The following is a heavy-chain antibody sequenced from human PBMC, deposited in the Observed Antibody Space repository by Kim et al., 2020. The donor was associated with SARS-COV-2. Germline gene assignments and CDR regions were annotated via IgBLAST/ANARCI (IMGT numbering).Heavy chain of an antibody. J-gene: IGHJ6*01. CDR1: GFTFSSYW. CDR2: IKHDGSEK. V-gene: IGHV3-7*03. Sequence: GGSLRLSCAASGFTFSSYWMSWVRQAPGKGLEWVANIKHDGSEKYYADSVKGRFTISRDNAKNSLYLQMNSLRAEDTAVYYCARGFPLLVIYYYYGLDVWGQGATVTVSS. D-gene: IGHD3-9*01. CDR3: ARGFPLLVIYYYYGLDV.